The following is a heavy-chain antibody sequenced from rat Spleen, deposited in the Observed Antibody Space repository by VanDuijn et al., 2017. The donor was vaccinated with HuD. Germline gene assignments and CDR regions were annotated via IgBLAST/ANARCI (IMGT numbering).Heavy chain of an antibody. CDR1: GFTFSDYY. CDR2: ISYEGSST. D-gene: IGHD4-2*01. CDR3: ARHGIPFAY. Sequence: EVQLVESGGGLVQPGRSMKLSCAASGFTFSDYYMAWVRQAPKKGLEWVASISYEGSSTYYGDSVKGRFTISRDNAKSTLYLQMNSLRSEDTATYYCARHGIPFAYWGQGTLVTVSS. V-gene: IGHV5-22*01. J-gene: IGHJ3*01.